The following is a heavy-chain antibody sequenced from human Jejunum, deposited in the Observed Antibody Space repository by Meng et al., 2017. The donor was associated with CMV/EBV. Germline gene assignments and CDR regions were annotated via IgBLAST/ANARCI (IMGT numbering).Heavy chain of an antibody. CDR2: ISGSGDSA. CDR3: AKDGYSYGYYFDS. D-gene: IGHD5-18*01. CDR1: GFSFNKFA. J-gene: IGHJ4*02. V-gene: IGHV3-23*01. Sequence: SSGFSFNKFAMNWVRQAPGKGLEWVSVISGSGDSAHYADSVNGRLTISRDNSKNTLYLQMNSLRAEDTAIYYCAKDGYSYGYYFDSWGPGTLVTVSS.